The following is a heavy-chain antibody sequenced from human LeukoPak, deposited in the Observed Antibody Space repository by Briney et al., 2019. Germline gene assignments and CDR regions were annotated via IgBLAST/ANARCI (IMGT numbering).Heavy chain of an antibody. J-gene: IGHJ4*02. CDR3: ARHVPAAVGYYFDY. CDR2: VLWNGGRA. CDR1: GFTFDDYG. V-gene: IGHV3-20*04. Sequence: GGSLRLSCAASGFTFDDYGMSWVRQAPGKGLEWVSGVLWNGGRAGYADSVKGRFTISRDSAKNSLYLQMNSLRAEDTALYYCARHVPAAVGYYFDYWGQGTLVTVSS. D-gene: IGHD2-2*01.